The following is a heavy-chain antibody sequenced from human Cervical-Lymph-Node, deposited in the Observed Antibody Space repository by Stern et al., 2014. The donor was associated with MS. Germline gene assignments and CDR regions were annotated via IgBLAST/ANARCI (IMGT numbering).Heavy chain of an antibody. J-gene: IGHJ6*02. CDR1: GFTFSSYC. CDR2: ICDGGSNK. Sequence: VQLVESGGGVVQPGRSLRLSCAASGFTFSSYCMHWVRQAPGQGLEWVAVICDGGSNKYYADSVKSRFTISRDNSKNTLYLQMNSLRAEDTAVYYCARSSSPSPYYYYGMDVWGQGTTVTVSS. D-gene: IGHD6-13*01. V-gene: IGHV3-33*01. CDR3: ARSSSPSPYYYYGMDV.